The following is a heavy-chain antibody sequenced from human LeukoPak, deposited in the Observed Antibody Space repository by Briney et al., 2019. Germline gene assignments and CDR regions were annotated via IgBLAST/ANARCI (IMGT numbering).Heavy chain of an antibody. CDR3: ARVRQLWLPDAFDI. CDR2: ISSSSSYI. Sequence: GGSLRLSCAASEFTFSSYSMNWVRQAPGKGLEWVSSISSSSSYIYYADSVKGRFTISRDNAKNSLYLQMNSLRAEDTAVYYCARVRQLWLPDAFDIWGQGTMVTVSS. CDR1: EFTFSSYS. J-gene: IGHJ3*02. V-gene: IGHV3-21*01. D-gene: IGHD5-18*01.